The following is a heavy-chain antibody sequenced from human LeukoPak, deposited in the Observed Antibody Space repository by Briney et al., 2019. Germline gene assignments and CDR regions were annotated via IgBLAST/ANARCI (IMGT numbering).Heavy chain of an antibody. J-gene: IGHJ6*02. V-gene: IGHV3-48*02. Sequence: SGGSLRLSCAASGFTFSSYSMNWVRQAPGQGLEWVSYISSSSSTIYYADSVKGRFTISRDNAKNSLYLQMNSLRDEDTAVYYCARNVVPDYYYGMDVWGQGTMVTVSS. CDR3: ARNVVPDYYYGMDV. D-gene: IGHD2-2*01. CDR1: GFTFSSYS. CDR2: ISSSSSTI.